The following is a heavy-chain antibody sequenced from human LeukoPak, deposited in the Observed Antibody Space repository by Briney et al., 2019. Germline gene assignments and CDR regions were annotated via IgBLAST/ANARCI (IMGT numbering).Heavy chain of an antibody. D-gene: IGHD1-26*01. V-gene: IGHV1-2*02. J-gene: IGHJ4*02. Sequence: ASVKVSCKASGYTFTGYYMHWVRQAPGQGLEWMGWISPDKGGTNYAQKFQGRVTMTRDTSVSTAYMELSSLRSDDTAVYYCARIPGSGTYSPFDHWGQGTLVTVSS. CDR1: GYTFTGYY. CDR2: ISPDKGGT. CDR3: ARIPGSGTYSPFDH.